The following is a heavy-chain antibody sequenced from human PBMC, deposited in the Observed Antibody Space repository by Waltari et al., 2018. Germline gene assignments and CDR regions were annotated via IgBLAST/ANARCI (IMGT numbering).Heavy chain of an antibody. J-gene: IGHJ4*02. CDR1: GGSFSGYY. CDR2: INHIGST. V-gene: IGHV4-34*01. D-gene: IGHD6-13*01. CDR3: ASTGYSSSWYYFDY. Sequence: QVQLQQWGAGLLKPSETLSLTCAVYGGSFSGYYWSWIRQPPGKGLEWIGEINHIGSTNYNPSLKSRVTITRNTSISTAYMELSSLRSEDTAVYYCASTGYSSSWYYFDYWGQGTLVTVSS.